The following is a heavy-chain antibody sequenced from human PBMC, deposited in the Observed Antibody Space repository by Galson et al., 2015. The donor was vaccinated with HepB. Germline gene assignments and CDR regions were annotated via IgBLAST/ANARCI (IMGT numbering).Heavy chain of an antibody. Sequence: SVKVSCKASGYTFTSYGISWVRRAPGQGLEWMGWISAYNGNTNYAQKLQGRVTMTTDTSTSTAYMELRSLRSDDTAVYYCARDSEGYSNWFDPWGQGTLVTVSS. D-gene: IGHD6-13*01. CDR1: GYTFTSYG. V-gene: IGHV1-18*01. CDR2: ISAYNGNT. J-gene: IGHJ5*02. CDR3: ARDSEGYSNWFDP.